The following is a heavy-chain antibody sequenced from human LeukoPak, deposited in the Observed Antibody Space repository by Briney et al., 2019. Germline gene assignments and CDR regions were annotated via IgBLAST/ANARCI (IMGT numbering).Heavy chain of an antibody. CDR2: ISSSSSTI. CDR1: GFTFSSYA. Sequence: GGSLRLSCAASGFTFSSYAMTWVRQAPGKGGEWVSYISSSSSTIYYAASVKGRFTISRDNAKNSLYLQMNSLRAEDTAVYYCARDPKYSSSWDGVDYWGQGTLVTVSS. D-gene: IGHD6-13*01. CDR3: ARDPKYSSSWDGVDY. V-gene: IGHV3-48*01. J-gene: IGHJ4*02.